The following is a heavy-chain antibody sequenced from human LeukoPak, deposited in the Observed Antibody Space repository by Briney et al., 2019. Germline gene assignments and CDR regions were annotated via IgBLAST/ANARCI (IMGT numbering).Heavy chain of an antibody. CDR2: INHSGRT. D-gene: IGHD3-10*01. Sequence: SETLSLTCAVYGGSFSGYYWSWIRQPPGKGLEWIGEINHSGRTNYNPSLKSRVAISVDTSKNQFSLKLSSVTAADTAVYYCARGVGFVNIDYWGQGTLVTVSS. CDR1: GGSFSGYY. V-gene: IGHV4-34*01. J-gene: IGHJ4*02. CDR3: ARGVGFVNIDY.